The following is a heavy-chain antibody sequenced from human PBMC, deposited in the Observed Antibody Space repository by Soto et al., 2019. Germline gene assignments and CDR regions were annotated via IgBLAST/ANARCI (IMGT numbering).Heavy chain of an antibody. CDR2: ISAYNGNT. CDR1: GYTFTSYG. J-gene: IGHJ3*02. D-gene: IGHD4-17*01. V-gene: IGHV1-18*01. Sequence: GASVKVSCKASGYTFTSYGISWVRQAPGQGLEWMGWISAYNGNTNYAQKLQGRVTMTTDTSTSTAYMELRSLRSDDTAVYYCARDDYGDYRPAFDIWGQGTMVTVSS. CDR3: ARDDYGDYRPAFDI.